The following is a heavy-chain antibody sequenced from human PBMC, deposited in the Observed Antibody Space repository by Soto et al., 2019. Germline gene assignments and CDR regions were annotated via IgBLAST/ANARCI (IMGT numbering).Heavy chain of an antibody. CDR3: ARAVGGSSYAYLPAD. Sequence: EVHLLESGGGLVQPGGSLRLSCAASGFIFSSSALPWVRPAPGKGLEWVSGLSAGGTATYSADSVKGRVPISRDNAKNTLDLQVNSLRVEDTALYYCARAVGGSSYAYLPADWGHGTLVTVSS. CDR2: LSAGGTAT. V-gene: IGHV3-23*01. J-gene: IGHJ4*01. CDR1: GFIFSSSA. D-gene: IGHD5-18*01.